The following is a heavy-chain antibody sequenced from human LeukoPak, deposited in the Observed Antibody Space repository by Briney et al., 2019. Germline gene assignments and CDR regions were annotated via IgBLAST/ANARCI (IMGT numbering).Heavy chain of an antibody. V-gene: IGHV3-23*01. D-gene: IGHD3-16*01. CDR3: ATNYLGGYFDY. J-gene: IGHJ4*02. CDR1: GFTFSSYA. Sequence: GGSLRLSCAASGFTFSSYAMSWVRQAPGKGLEWVSAISGSGGSTYYADSVKGRFTISRDDSKNTLYLQMNSLRAEDTAVYYCATNYLGGYFDYWGQGTLVTVSS. CDR2: ISGSGGST.